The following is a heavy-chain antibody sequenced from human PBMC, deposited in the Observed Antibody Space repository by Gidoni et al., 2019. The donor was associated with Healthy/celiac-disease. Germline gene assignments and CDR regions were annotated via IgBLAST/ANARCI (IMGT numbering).Heavy chain of an antibody. V-gene: IGHV3-21*01. J-gene: IGHJ4*02. CDR3: AREGYYDSSGYYYFDY. Sequence: EVQLVESGGGLVKPGGSLRLSCAASGFTFSSYSMNWVRQAPGKGLEWVSSISSSSSYIYYADSVKGRFTISRDNAKNSLYLQMNSLRAEDTAVYYCAREGYYDSSGYYYFDYWGQGTLVTVSS. CDR1: GFTFSSYS. D-gene: IGHD3-22*01. CDR2: ISSSSSYI.